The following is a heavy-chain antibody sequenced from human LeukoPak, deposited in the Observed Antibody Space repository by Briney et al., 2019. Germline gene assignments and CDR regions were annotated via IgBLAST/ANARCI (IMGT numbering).Heavy chain of an antibody. V-gene: IGHV4-39*07. J-gene: IGHJ5*02. Sequence: SETLSLTCTVSGGSISSSSYYWGWFRQPPGKGLEWIGNIYYSGSTYYNPSLKSRVTISVDTSKNQFSLKLSSVTAADTAVYYCARVDGDYFGWFDPWGQGTLVTVSS. D-gene: IGHD4-17*01. CDR2: IYYSGST. CDR3: ARVDGDYFGWFDP. CDR1: GGSISSSSYY.